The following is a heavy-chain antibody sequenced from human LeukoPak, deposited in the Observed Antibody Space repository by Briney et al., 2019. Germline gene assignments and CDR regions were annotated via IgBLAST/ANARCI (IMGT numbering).Heavy chain of an antibody. Sequence: GASVKVSCKTSGYTFTSYAMNWVRQAPGQGLEWMGRIIPIFGTANYAQKFQGRVTITADESTSTAYMELSSLRSEDTAVYYCARDGGYCSSTSCYEFYYWGQGTLVTVSS. CDR2: IIPIFGTA. CDR3: ARDGGYCSSTSCYEFYY. J-gene: IGHJ4*02. V-gene: IGHV1-69*13. D-gene: IGHD2-2*01. CDR1: GYTFTSYA.